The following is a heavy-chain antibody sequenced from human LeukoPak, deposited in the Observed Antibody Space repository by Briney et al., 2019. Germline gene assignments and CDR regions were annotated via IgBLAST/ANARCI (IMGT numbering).Heavy chain of an antibody. CDR3: VKDYPRIGVTGTTSFFDY. D-gene: IGHD1-7*01. J-gene: IGHJ4*02. CDR2: LNEDGSTT. CDR1: EFTFSDYA. Sequence: GGSLRLSCVASEFTFSDYAMSWVRQAPGKGLEWVSGLNEDGSTTFYADSVQGRFIISRDNSQNIVYLQMSSLRVEDTAVYYCVKDYPRIGVTGTTSFFDYWGQGTLVTVSS. V-gene: IGHV3-23*01.